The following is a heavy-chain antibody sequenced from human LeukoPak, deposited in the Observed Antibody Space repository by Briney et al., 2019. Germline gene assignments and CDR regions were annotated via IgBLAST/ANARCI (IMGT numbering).Heavy chain of an antibody. V-gene: IGHV1-2*02. Sequence: ASVKVSCKASGYTFTGYYIRWVRQAPGQGLEWMGWINPNSGGTNYAQKFQGRVTMTRDTYISTAYMELSRLRSDDTAVYYCARDRGQAYCGGDCYSGAFDIWGQGTMVTVSS. CDR3: ARDRGQAYCGGDCYSGAFDI. J-gene: IGHJ3*02. CDR1: GYTFTGYY. CDR2: INPNSGGT. D-gene: IGHD2-21*01.